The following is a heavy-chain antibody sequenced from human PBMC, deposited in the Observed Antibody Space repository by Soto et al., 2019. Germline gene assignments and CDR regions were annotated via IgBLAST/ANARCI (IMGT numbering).Heavy chain of an antibody. Sequence: SETLPLTCTVSGGSISSYYWSWIRQPPGKGLEWIGYIHYSGSTNYNPSLKSRVTISVDTSKNQFSLKLSSVTAADTAVYYCARSGAGSSSPRPLYCSTDVWGKGTTVTVSS. D-gene: IGHD6-6*01. CDR1: GGSISSYY. CDR3: ARSGAGSSSPRPLYCSTDV. CDR2: IHYSGST. J-gene: IGHJ6*03. V-gene: IGHV4-59*01.